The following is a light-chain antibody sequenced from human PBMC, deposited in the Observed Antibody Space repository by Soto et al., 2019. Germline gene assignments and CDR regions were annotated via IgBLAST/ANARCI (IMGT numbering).Light chain of an antibody. CDR1: SSDVGGYNY. Sequence: QSVRTQPRSVSGSPGQSVTISCTGTSSDVGGYNYVSWYQHHPGKAPKLMIYDVTKRPSGVPDRFSASKSGNTASLTISGLQAEDEADYYCSSYAGSYTSVFGGGTKLTVL. J-gene: IGLJ2*01. CDR3: SSYAGSYTSV. CDR2: DVT. V-gene: IGLV2-11*01.